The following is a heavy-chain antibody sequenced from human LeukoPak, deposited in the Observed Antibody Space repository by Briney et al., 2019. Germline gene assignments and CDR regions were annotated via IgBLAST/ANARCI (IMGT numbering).Heavy chain of an antibody. CDR1: GGTFSSYA. CDR3: ARDEEGIFQPFDY. D-gene: IGHD3-9*01. Sequence: SVKVSCKASGGTFSSYAISWVRQAPGQGLEWMGRIIPILGIANYAQKFQGRVTITADKSTSTAYMELSSLRSEDTAVYYCARDEEGIFQPFDYWGQGTLVTVSS. J-gene: IGHJ4*02. V-gene: IGHV1-69*04. CDR2: IIPILGIA.